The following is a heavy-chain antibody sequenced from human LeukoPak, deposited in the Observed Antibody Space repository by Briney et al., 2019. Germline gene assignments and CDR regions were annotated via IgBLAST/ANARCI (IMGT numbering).Heavy chain of an antibody. D-gene: IGHD5-18*01. J-gene: IGHJ3*02. CDR2: IYYSGSI. CDR1: GGSISSYY. Sequence: SETLSLTCTVSGGSISSYYWSWIRQPPGKELEWIGYIYYSGSIYYNPSLKSRVTISLDPSKNQFSLKLSSVTAADTAVYYCARDRGYSYGCDAFDIWGQGTMVTVSS. V-gene: IGHV4-59*12. CDR3: ARDRGYSYGCDAFDI.